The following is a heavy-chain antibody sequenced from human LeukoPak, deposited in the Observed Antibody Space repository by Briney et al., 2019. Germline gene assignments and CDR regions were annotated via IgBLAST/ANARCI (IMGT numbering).Heavy chain of an antibody. V-gene: IGHV4-34*01. D-gene: IGHD3-22*01. CDR3: ARDGPGYYDSSGYDDSSTDAFDI. CDR1: GGSFSGYY. Sequence: SETLSLTCAVYGGSFSGYYWSWIRQPPGKGLEWIGEINHSGSTNYNPSLKSRVTISVDTSKNQFSLKLSSVTAADTAVYYCARDGPGYYDSSGYDDSSTDAFDIWGQGTMVTVSS. CDR2: INHSGST. J-gene: IGHJ3*02.